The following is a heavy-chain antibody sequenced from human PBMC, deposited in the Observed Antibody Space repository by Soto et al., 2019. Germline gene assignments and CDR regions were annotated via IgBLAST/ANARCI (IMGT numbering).Heavy chain of an antibody. CDR3: ARRRYGSGARDRDY. Sequence: QVQLVQSGAEVKKPGASVKVSCKASGYTFTSYGITWVRQAPGQGLAWMGWITAYNGNTNYAQNLQGRVTMTTDTSTNTAYMELRSLRSDDTAVYYCARRRYGSGARDRDYWGQGTLVTVSS. CDR2: ITAYNGNT. CDR1: GYTFTSYG. D-gene: IGHD3-10*01. V-gene: IGHV1-18*01. J-gene: IGHJ4*02.